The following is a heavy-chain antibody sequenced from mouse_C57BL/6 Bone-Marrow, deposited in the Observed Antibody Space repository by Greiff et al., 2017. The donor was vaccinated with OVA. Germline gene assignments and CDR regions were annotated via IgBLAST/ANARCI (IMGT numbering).Heavy chain of an antibody. CDR1: GFNIKDDY. CDR3: TLTTVVATDYFDY. V-gene: IGHV14-4*01. Sequence: VQPQQSGAELVRPGASVKLSCTASGFNIKDDYMHWVKQRPEQGLEWIGWIDPENGDTEYASQFQGTATITAATSSNTAYLQLSSLTSEDTAVFYCTLTTVVATDYFDYWGQGTTLTVSS. CDR2: IDPENGDT. D-gene: IGHD1-1*01. J-gene: IGHJ2*01.